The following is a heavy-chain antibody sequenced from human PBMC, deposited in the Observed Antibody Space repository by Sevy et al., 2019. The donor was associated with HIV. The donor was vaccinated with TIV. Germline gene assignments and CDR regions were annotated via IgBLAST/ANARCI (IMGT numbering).Heavy chain of an antibody. Sequence: GGSLRLSCAASGFTFSSYVMHWVRQAPGKGLEWVALIWYDGTIKYYADSVKGRFTISRDKSKDTLFVQMSSLTAEDTAVYYCARGGGYCGGDCYSIDYWGQGALVTVSS. CDR2: IWYDGTIK. CDR3: ARGGGYCGGDCYSIDY. D-gene: IGHD2-21*02. CDR1: GFTFSSYV. J-gene: IGHJ4*02. V-gene: IGHV3-33*08.